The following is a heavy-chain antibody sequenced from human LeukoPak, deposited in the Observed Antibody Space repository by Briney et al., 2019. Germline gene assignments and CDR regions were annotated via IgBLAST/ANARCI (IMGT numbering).Heavy chain of an antibody. J-gene: IGHJ6*03. CDR3: ASTRPPDYDFWSGYFNDYYYYYMDV. Sequence: ASVKVSCKVSGYTLTELSMHWVRQAPGKGLEWMGGFDPEDGETIYAQKFQGRVTMTEDTSTDTAYMELSSLRSEDTAVYYCASTRPPDYDFWSGYFNDYYYYYMDVWGKGTTVTVSS. V-gene: IGHV1-24*01. D-gene: IGHD3-3*01. CDR1: GYTLTELS. CDR2: FDPEDGET.